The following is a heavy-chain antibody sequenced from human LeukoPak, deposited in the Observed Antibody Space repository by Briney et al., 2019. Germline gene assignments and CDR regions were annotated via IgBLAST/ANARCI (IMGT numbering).Heavy chain of an antibody. CDR3: ARESVTTSYYYYYMDV. D-gene: IGHD4-17*01. V-gene: IGHV4-39*07. J-gene: IGHJ6*03. CDR1: GGSISSSSYY. CDR2: IYTSGST. Sequence: SSETLSLTCTVSGGSISSSSYYWGWIRQPPGKGLEWIGRIYTSGSTNYNPSLKSRVTMSVDTSKNQFSLKLSSVTAADTAVYYCARESVTTSYYYYYMDVWGKGTTVTISS.